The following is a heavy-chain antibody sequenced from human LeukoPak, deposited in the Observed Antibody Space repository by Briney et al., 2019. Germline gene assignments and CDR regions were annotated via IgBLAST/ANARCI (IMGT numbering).Heavy chain of an antibody. D-gene: IGHD1-7*01. CDR3: ARVMGNYASDY. CDR1: GFSFSDYY. Sequence: NPGGSLRLSCAASGFSFSDYYMSWIRQAPGKGLEWVSYISSSGDTMSYADSVKGRFTISRDNAKNSLYLRMSSLRAEDAAIYYCARVMGNYASDYWGQGALVTVSS. CDR2: ISSSGDTM. V-gene: IGHV3-11*04. J-gene: IGHJ4*02.